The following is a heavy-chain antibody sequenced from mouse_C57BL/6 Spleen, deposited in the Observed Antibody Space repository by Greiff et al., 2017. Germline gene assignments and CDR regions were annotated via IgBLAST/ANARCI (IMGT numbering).Heavy chain of an antibody. CDR1: GFTFSDYY. V-gene: IGHV5-16*01. J-gene: IGHJ4*01. Sequence: EVQLVESEGGLVQPGSSMKLSCTASGFTFSDYYMAWVRPVPEKGLEWVANINYDGSSTYYLDSLKSRFIISRDNAKNILYLQMSSLKSEDTATYYCAREDYGSSYAMDYWGQGTSVTVSS. CDR2: INYDGSST. CDR3: AREDYGSSYAMDY. D-gene: IGHD1-1*01.